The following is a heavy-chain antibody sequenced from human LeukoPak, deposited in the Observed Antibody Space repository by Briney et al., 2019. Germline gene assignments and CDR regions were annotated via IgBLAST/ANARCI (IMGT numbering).Heavy chain of an antibody. J-gene: IGHJ4*02. V-gene: IGHV4-59*03. CDR2: IYDSGST. CDR3: AGGIRDFDWLPFDY. D-gene: IGHD3-9*01. Sequence: SETLSLTCTVSVGSISSYYWSWIRQPPGKGLEGIGYIYDSGSTHYNPSLKSRVTKSVDTSKNQFSLKVSSVTAADTVLYQGAGGIRDFDWLPFDYWGQGTLVTVSS. CDR1: VGSISSYY.